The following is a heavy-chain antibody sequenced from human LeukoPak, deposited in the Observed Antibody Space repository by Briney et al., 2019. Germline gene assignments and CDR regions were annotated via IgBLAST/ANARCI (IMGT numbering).Heavy chain of an antibody. CDR1: GYTFTGYF. Sequence: ASVKVSCKASGYTFTGYFMYWVRQAPGQGLEWMGWINHNSGGTNYAQKFQGRVTMTRDTSISTSYMELRSLRSDDTAVYYCARNGRYCSSTSCKEYYYYYMDVWGKGTTVTISS. V-gene: IGHV1-2*02. CDR2: INHNSGGT. J-gene: IGHJ6*03. D-gene: IGHD2-2*01. CDR3: ARNGRYCSSTSCKEYYYYYMDV.